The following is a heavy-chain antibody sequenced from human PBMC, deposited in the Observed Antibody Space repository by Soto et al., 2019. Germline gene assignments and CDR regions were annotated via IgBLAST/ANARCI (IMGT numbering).Heavy chain of an antibody. CDR2: IYHSGNT. D-gene: IGHD6-6*01. J-gene: IGHJ3*02. V-gene: IGHV4-31*03. Sequence: SETLSLTCSVSGGSISSGVYYWSWIRQLPGKDLEWIGYIYHSGNTYYNSSLKSRLTISVDTSKNQFSLKLTSVTAADTAVYYCARVGISSSDAFDIWGQGTMVTVSS. CDR1: GGSISSGVYY. CDR3: ARVGISSSDAFDI.